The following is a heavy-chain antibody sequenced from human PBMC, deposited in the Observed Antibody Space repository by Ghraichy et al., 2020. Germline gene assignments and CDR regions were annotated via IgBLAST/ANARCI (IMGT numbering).Heavy chain of an antibody. Sequence: GGSLRLSCAASGFTFSLFTMNWVRQAPGKGLEWVATIDPSGRHTYYADSVNGRFTISRDNAWNSLKLQLNNLRVEDTALYYCARTLMIPGKDSFDYWGQGTLVTVSS. CDR3: ARTLMIPGKDSFDY. V-gene: IGHV3-21*06. D-gene: IGHD1-20*01. J-gene: IGHJ4*02. CDR1: GFTFSLFT. CDR2: IDPSGRHT.